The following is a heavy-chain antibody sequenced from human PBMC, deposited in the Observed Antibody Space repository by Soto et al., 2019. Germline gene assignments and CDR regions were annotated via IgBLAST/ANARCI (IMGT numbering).Heavy chain of an antibody. J-gene: IGHJ4*02. CDR3: AGYCSGGSCYSEADY. Sequence: DVQLVESGGGLVKPGGSLRLSCAASGFTFSSYSMNWVRQAPGKGLEWVSSISSSSSSIYYADSVKGRFTISRDNAKNSLYLQMNSLRAEDTAVYYCAGYCSGGSCYSEADYWGQGTLVTVSS. D-gene: IGHD2-15*01. V-gene: IGHV3-21*01. CDR2: ISSSSSSI. CDR1: GFTFSSYS.